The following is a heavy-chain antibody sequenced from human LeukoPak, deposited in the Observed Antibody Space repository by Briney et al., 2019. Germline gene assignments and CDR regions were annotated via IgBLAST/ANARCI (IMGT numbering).Heavy chain of an antibody. CDR3: ARDPEGGSYYPDY. V-gene: IGHV3-21*01. D-gene: IGHD1-26*01. Sequence: GGSLRLSCAASGFTFSSYSMIWVRQAPGKGLEWVSSISSSSSYIYYADSVKGRFTISRDNAKNSLYLQMNSLRAEDTAVYYCARDPEGGSYYPDYWGQGTLVTVSS. CDR2: ISSSSSYI. J-gene: IGHJ4*02. CDR1: GFTFSSYS.